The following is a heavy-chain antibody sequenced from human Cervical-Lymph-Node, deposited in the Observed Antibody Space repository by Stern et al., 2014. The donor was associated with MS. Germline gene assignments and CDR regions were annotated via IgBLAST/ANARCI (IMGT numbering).Heavy chain of an antibody. CDR2: ISYDGSKK. D-gene: IGHD3-22*01. Sequence: VQLVQSGGGVVQPGRSLRLSCAASGFTFSTYGMHWVRQAPGKGLEWVAVISYDGSKKDYVESVKGRFTISRDNSKNTLYLQMNSLRGEDTAVYYCARDRWYYDSSGILDYWGQGTLVTVSS. CDR1: GFTFSTYG. J-gene: IGHJ4*02. CDR3: ARDRWYYDSSGILDY. V-gene: IGHV3-33*01.